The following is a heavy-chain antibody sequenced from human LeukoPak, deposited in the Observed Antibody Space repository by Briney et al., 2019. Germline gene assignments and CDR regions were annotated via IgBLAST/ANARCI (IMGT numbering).Heavy chain of an antibody. Sequence: SETLSLTCTVSGGSISSSSYNWGWIRQPPGKGLEWIGSVYYSGSTYYNPSLKSRVTMSVDTSKNQFSLKLSSVTAADTAVYYCARHLDQAAFDYWGQGTLVTVSS. CDR2: VYYSGST. CDR3: ARHLDQAAFDY. D-gene: IGHD6-25*01. CDR1: GGSISSSSYN. J-gene: IGHJ4*02. V-gene: IGHV4-39*01.